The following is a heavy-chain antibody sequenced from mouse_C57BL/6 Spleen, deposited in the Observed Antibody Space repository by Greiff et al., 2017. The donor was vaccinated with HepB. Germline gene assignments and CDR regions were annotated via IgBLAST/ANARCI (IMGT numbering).Heavy chain of an antibody. CDR1: GYAFSSSW. V-gene: IGHV1-82*01. CDR3: ARPFYGSSPAWFAY. Sequence: VQVVESGPELVKPGASVKISCKASGYAFSSSWMNWVKQRPGKGLEWIGRIYPGDGDTNYNGKFKGKATLTADKSSSTAYMQLSSLTSEDSAVYFCARPFYGSSPAWFAYWGQGTLVTVSA. J-gene: IGHJ3*01. CDR2: IYPGDGDT. D-gene: IGHD1-1*01.